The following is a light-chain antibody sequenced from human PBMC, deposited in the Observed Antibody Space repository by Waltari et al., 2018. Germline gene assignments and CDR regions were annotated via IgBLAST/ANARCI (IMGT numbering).Light chain of an antibody. CDR3: NSRDSSGNHLV. V-gene: IGLV3-19*01. CDR2: GKN. J-gene: IGLJ2*01. Sequence: SSELTQDPAVSVAFGQTVRITFQGNMPRSHYLRWYQQKPGQAPVLVIYGKNKRPSGIPDRFSCASSGNTASLTITGAQAEDKADYYCNSRDSSGNHLVFGGGTKLTVL. CDR1: MPRSHY.